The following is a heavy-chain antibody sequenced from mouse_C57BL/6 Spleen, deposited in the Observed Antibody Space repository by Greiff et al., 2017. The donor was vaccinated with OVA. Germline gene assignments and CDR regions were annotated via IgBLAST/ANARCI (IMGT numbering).Heavy chain of an antibody. D-gene: IGHD2-13*01. CDR2: INPSSGYT. Sequence: VQLQESGAELARPGASVKMSCKASGYTFTGYTMHWVKQRPGQGLEWIGYINPSSGYTKYNQKFKGKATLTAAKSSSTAYMQLRCLPSEDSAVDDCARGTRTGYYAMDDWGQGTSVTVSS. CDR3: ARGTRTGYYAMDD. V-gene: IGHV1-4*01. J-gene: IGHJ4*01. CDR1: GYTFTGYT.